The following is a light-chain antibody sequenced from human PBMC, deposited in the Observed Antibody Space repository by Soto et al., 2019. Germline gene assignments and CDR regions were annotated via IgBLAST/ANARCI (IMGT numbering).Light chain of an antibody. CDR1: QSVSSY. V-gene: IGKV3-11*01. J-gene: IGKJ1*01. CDR3: QQYGSSPVT. Sequence: EIVLTQSPATLSLSPGERATLSCRASQSVSSYLAWYQQKPGQAPRLLIYDASNRATGIPARFSGSGSGTEFTLTISSLQSEDFAVYYCQQYGSSPVTFGQGTRWIS. CDR2: DAS.